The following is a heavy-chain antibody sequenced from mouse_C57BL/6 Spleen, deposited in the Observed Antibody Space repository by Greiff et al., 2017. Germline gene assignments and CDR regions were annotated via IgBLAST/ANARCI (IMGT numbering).Heavy chain of an antibody. V-gene: IGHV14-3*01. D-gene: IGHD1-1*01. J-gene: IGHJ4*01. Sequence: EVQLQQSVAELVRPGASVKLSCTASGFNIKNTYMHWVKQRPEQGLEWIGRIDPANGNTKYAPKFQGKATITADTSSNTAYLQLSSLTSEDTAIYYCGIYYYGSSPYYYAMDYWGQGTSVTVSS. CDR3: GIYYYGSSPYYYAMDY. CDR2: IDPANGNT. CDR1: GFNIKNTY.